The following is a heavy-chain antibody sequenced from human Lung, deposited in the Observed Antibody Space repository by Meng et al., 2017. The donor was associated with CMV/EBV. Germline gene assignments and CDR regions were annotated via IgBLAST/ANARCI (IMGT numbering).Heavy chain of an antibody. D-gene: IGHD2-8*02. CDR3: ARDLRPSGGGMDV. Sequence: ESXKISCAASGFSVNSNFMNWVRQAPGKGLEWVSVIYTGGITYYADSVKGRFTISRDNSKNTVHLQMNNLRPGDTAVYYCARDLRPSGGGMDVWGQGTTVTVSS. CDR1: GFSVNSNF. CDR2: IYTGGIT. V-gene: IGHV3-53*01. J-gene: IGHJ6*02.